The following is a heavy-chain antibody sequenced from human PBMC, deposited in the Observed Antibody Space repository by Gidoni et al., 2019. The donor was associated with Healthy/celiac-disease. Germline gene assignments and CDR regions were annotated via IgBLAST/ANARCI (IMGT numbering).Heavy chain of an antibody. V-gene: IGHV1-3*01. D-gene: IGHD3-3*01. Sequence: QVQLVQSGAEVKKPGASVKVSCKASGYTFTSYAMHWVRQAPGQRLEWMGWINAGNGNTKYSQKFQGRVTITRDTSASTAYMELSSLRSEDTAVYYCARDLDDFWSGYKGYYFDYWGQGTLVTVSS. CDR2: INAGNGNT. CDR1: GYTFTSYA. CDR3: ARDLDDFWSGYKGYYFDY. J-gene: IGHJ4*02.